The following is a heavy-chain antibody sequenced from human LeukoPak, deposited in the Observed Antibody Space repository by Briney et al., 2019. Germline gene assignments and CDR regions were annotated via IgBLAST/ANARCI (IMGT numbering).Heavy chain of an antibody. CDR1: GFTYNSYA. D-gene: IGHD3-10*01. V-gene: IGHV3-23*01. CDR2: ISGSGGST. CDR3: AKEVLLWFGELSKSYGMDV. Sequence: GGSLRLSCAASGFTYNSYAMTWVRQAPGKGLEWVSAISGSGGSTYYADSVKGRFTISRDNSKNTLYLQMNSLRAEDTAVYYCAKEVLLWFGELSKSYGMDVWGQGTTVTVSS. J-gene: IGHJ6*02.